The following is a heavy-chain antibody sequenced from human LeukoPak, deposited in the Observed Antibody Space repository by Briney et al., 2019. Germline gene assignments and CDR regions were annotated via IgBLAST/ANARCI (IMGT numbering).Heavy chain of an antibody. V-gene: IGHV4-30-4*01. D-gene: IGHD3-22*01. Sequence: SQTLSLTCTVSGGSISSGDYYWSWIRQPPGKGLEWIAYMYYSGSTYYNPSLKSRVTISADTSKNRLSLKLSSVTAADTAVHYCARPYYYDSRIDPWGQGILVTVSS. J-gene: IGHJ5*02. CDR1: GGSISSGDYY. CDR2: MYYSGST. CDR3: ARPYYYDSRIDP.